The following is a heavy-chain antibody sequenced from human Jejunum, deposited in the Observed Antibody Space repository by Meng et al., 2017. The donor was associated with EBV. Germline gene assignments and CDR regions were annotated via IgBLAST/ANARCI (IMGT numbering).Heavy chain of an antibody. Sequence: QVRLVQSGAWVKEPGSSVKVSCKASGGTFSSYVINWVRQAPGQGLEWMGGIIPIFGRTNYALEFQDRVTITADKFTSTVYMEMSSLKSEDTAVYYCARDQGRHYDSSTYYTHWGRGTLVTVSS. CDR1: GGTFSSYV. J-gene: IGHJ4*02. D-gene: IGHD3-22*01. V-gene: IGHV1-69*06. CDR3: ARDQGRHYDSSTYYTH. CDR2: IIPIFGRT.